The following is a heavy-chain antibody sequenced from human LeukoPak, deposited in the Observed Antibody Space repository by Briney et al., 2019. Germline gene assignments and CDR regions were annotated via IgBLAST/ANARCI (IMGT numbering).Heavy chain of an antibody. V-gene: IGHV3-21*01. J-gene: IGHJ6*04. Sequence: PGGSLRLSCAASGFTVSTNYMTWVRQAPGKGLEWVSSISSSSSYIYYADSVKGRFTLSRDNAKNSLYLQMNSLRAEDTAVYYCARVERFCLDVWGKGTTVTVSS. CDR1: GFTVSTNY. CDR3: ARVERFCLDV. CDR2: ISSSSSYI. D-gene: IGHD1-1*01.